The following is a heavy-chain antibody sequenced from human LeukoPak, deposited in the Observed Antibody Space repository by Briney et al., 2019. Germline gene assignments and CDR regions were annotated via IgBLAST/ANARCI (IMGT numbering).Heavy chain of an antibody. CDR3: ARGSIGVVVITTTHGVRDYFDY. CDR1: GFTFSSYA. V-gene: IGHV3-13*01. CDR2: IGTAGDT. Sequence: GGSLRLSCAASGFTFSSYAMHWVRQAPGKGLEWVSGIGTAGDTYYPGSVKGRFTISRENAKNSLYLQMNSLRAGDTAVYYCARGSIGVVVITTTHGVRDYFDYWGQGTLVTVSS. D-gene: IGHD3-22*01. J-gene: IGHJ4*02.